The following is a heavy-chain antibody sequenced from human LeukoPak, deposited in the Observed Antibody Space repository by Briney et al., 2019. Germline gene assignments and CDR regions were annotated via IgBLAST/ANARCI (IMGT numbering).Heavy chain of an antibody. V-gene: IGHV3-74*01. CDR1: GFTFSYYW. CDR3: ASEGRGYSYAFEY. J-gene: IGHJ4*02. CDR2: INSDGSST. Sequence: TGGSLRLSCAASGFTFSYYWMHWLRQAPGKGLVWVSRINSDGSSTTYADSVKGRFTISRDNGQNTLYLQMNSLRAEDTAVYYCASEGRGYSYAFEYWGQGTLVTVSS. D-gene: IGHD5-18*01.